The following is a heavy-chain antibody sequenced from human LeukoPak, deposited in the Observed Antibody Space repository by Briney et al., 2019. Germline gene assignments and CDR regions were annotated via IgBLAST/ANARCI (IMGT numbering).Heavy chain of an antibody. D-gene: IGHD3-9*01. CDR3: ARDSRTPTNYDILTGYYRSFDY. Sequence: ASVKVSCKASGYTFTSYGISWVRQAPGQGLEWMGWISAYNGNTNYAQKLQGRVTMTTDTSTSTAYMELRSLRSDDTAVYYCARDSRTPTNYDILTGYYRSFDYSGQGTLVTVSS. V-gene: IGHV1-18*01. J-gene: IGHJ4*02. CDR1: GYTFTSYG. CDR2: ISAYNGNT.